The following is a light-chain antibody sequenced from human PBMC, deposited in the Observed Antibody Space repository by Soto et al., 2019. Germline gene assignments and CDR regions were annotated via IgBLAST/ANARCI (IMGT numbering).Light chain of an antibody. J-gene: IGKJ1*01. CDR2: GAS. CDR3: QQYDSSRT. Sequence: EIGLTQAPGTLSLSPGERATLSCRASQTVSSIFLAWYQQKPGQAPRHLIYGASTRDTALPDRFSGSGSGNDFTLTIRRLEPEDYEMYYCQQYDSSRTFGQGTKVEMK. CDR1: QTVSSIF. V-gene: IGKV3-20*01.